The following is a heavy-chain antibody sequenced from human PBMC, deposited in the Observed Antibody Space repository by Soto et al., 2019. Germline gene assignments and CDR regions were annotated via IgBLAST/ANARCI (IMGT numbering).Heavy chain of an antibody. J-gene: IGHJ6*02. D-gene: IGHD3-16*01. CDR2: ISPYTGDT. CDR3: AMVDNYVTPTPQDA. V-gene: IGHV1-18*01. CDR1: GYIFVNYG. Sequence: QVQLVQSGDEMKKPGASVRVSCKASGYIFVNYGIAWVRQAPGQGLEWMGWISPYTGDTHSASKVQGRLTMTTDTSTSTAYMDLGSLTSDQTAVYYCAMVDNYVTPTPQDAWGQGTTVTVSS.